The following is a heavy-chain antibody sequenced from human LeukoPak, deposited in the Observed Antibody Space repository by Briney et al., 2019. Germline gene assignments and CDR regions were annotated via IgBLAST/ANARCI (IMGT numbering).Heavy chain of an antibody. CDR3: AREEAAVLDAFDI. D-gene: IGHD6-13*01. V-gene: IGHV3-53*01. CDR2: IYSGGST. Sequence: GGSLRLSCAASGFTFSNAWMSWVRQAPGKGLEWDSVIYSGGSTYYADSVKGRFTISRDNSKNTLYLQMNSLRAEDTAVYYCAREEAAVLDAFDIWGQGTMVTVSS. CDR1: GFTFSNAW. J-gene: IGHJ3*02.